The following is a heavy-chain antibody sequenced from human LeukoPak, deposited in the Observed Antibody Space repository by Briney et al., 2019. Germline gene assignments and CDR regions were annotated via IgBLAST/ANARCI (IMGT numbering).Heavy chain of an antibody. CDR2: IYHSGST. CDR1: GGSISSGGYS. D-gene: IGHD5-18*01. Sequence: SQTLSLTCAVSGGSISSGGYSWSWIRQPPGKGLEWIGYIYHSGSTYYNPSLKSRVTISVDTSKNQFSLKLSSVTAADTAVYYCARDYRAMVTDYYYGMDVWGQGTTVTASS. V-gene: IGHV4-30-2*01. CDR3: ARDYRAMVTDYYYGMDV. J-gene: IGHJ6*02.